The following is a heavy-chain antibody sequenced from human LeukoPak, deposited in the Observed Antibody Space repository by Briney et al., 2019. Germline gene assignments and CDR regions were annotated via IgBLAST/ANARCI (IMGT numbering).Heavy chain of an antibody. Sequence: KPSETLSLTCTVSGGSISSSSNYWGWIRQPPGKGLEWIGSIYYSGSIYYNPSLKSRVTRSVDTSKNQFSLKLSSVTAADTAVYYCARGLGYSYAVSHGMDVWGQGTTVTVSS. CDR3: ARGLGYSYAVSHGMDV. CDR1: GGSISSSSNY. D-gene: IGHD5-18*01. CDR2: IYYSGSI. J-gene: IGHJ6*02. V-gene: IGHV4-39*01.